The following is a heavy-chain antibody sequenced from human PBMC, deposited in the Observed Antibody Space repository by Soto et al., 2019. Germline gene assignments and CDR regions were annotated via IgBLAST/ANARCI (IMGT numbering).Heavy chain of an antibody. J-gene: IGHJ5*02. CDR2: IKRTADGGTT. D-gene: IGHD2-21*01. V-gene: IGHV3-15*01. Sequence: GGPLRLECAASGFNVINAWRSWVRQTPGKGLEWVALIKRTADGGTTDLAAYVKGRFSISRDDSQNTLYLQMNSLKSEDTAVYYCTADIPAPTSAVDAWGPDCQLTVSS. CDR3: TADIPAPTSAVDA. CDR1: GFNVINAW.